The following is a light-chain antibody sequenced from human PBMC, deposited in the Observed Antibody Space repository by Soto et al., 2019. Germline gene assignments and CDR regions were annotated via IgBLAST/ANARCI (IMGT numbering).Light chain of an antibody. CDR3: QQYENLPT. Sequence: DIQMTQSPSTLSASVGDSVPITCRASQSISSWLAWYQQKPGKAPKLLLYDASNLEAGVPSRFRGSGSGKDFTFTISRLQPEDTATYYCQQYENLPTFGQGTRREI. CDR2: DAS. CDR1: QSISSW. V-gene: IGKV1-33*01. J-gene: IGKJ5*01.